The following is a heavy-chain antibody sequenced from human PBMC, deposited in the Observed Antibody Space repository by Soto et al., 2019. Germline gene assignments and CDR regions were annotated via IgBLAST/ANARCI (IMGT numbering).Heavy chain of an antibody. CDR1: GFTFGDND. V-gene: IGHV3-30*18. D-gene: IGHD6-25*01. CDR3: VKDQSSGYWRTADY. J-gene: IGHJ4*02. Sequence: VQLVESGGGVVQPGRSLRLSCAASGFTFGDNDMHWVRQAPGKGLEWVAVVKYEGTEIHDAASVRGLFTISRDNSKNMVYLQMVSLEVEDTAEYYCVKDQSSGYWRTADYWGQGTLITVSS. CDR2: VKYEGTEI.